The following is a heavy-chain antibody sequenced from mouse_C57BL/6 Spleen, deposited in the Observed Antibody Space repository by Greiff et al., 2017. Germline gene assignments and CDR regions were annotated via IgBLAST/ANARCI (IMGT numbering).Heavy chain of an antibody. CDR2: IYPEDGET. V-gene: IGHV14-2*01. Sequence: VHVKQSGAELVKPGASVKLSCTASGFNITDYYMHWVKQRTEQGLEWIGRIYPEDGETKYAPKFQGKATITADTSSNTAYLQLSSLTSEDTAVEYCARPNDYEGYFDVWGTGTTVTVSS. CDR1: GFNITDYY. CDR3: ARPNDYEGYFDV. D-gene: IGHD2-4*01. J-gene: IGHJ1*03.